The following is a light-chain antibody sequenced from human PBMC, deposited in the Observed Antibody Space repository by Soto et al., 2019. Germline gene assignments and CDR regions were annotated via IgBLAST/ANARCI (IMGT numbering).Light chain of an antibody. CDR1: QSINNW. Sequence: DIQMTQSPSTLSASVGDRVTITCRASQSINNWLAWYQQKPGKAPKLLFYRASSLANGVPSRFSGRGSGTEFSFTITSLQPDDFATYYCQQYSSASTFGQGTKVEI. V-gene: IGKV1-5*03. CDR3: QQYSSAST. J-gene: IGKJ1*01. CDR2: RAS.